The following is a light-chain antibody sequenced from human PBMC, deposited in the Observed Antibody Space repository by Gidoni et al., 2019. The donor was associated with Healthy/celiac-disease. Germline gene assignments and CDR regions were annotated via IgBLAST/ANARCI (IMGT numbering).Light chain of an antibody. CDR2: GAS. CDR1: QSVSSN. J-gene: IGKJ3*01. CDR3: QQYNNWPFT. Sequence: EIVMTQSPATLSVSPGERATLSCRASQSVSSNLAWYQQKPGQAPRLLIYGASTRATGIPARFSGSGSGTEFTLTISSLQSEDFAVYYCQQYNNWPFTFGPXTKVDIK. V-gene: IGKV3-15*01.